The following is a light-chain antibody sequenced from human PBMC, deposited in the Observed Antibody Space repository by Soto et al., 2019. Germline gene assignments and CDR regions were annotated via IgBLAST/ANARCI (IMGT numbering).Light chain of an antibody. J-gene: IGKJ2*01. V-gene: IGKV3-20*01. CDR1: QSVSSRD. Sequence: EIGLTQSPGTLSLSPGERATLSCRASQSVSSRDLAWYQQKPGQAPRLLIYATSSRAAGIPDRFSGSGSGTAFTLTISRLEPEEFAVYYCQQYDNSPGYTFGQGTKLEIK. CDR2: ATS. CDR3: QQYDNSPGYT.